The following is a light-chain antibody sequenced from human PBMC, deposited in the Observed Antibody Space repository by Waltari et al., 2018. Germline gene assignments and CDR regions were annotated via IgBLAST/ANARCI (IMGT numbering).Light chain of an antibody. CDR1: QSVRSN. J-gene: IGKJ1*01. CDR3: QEYNDWPPWT. Sequence: EIVMTQSPATLYVSPGERAIFSCRASQSVRSNLAWYQHKPGQAPRLLIYGASTRATGIPARFSGSGSGTEFTLTISSMQSEDFAVYYCQEYNDWPPWTFGQGTKVEIK. CDR2: GAS. V-gene: IGKV3-15*01.